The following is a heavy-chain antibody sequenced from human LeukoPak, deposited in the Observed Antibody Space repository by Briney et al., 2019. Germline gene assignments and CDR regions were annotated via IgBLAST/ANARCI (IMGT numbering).Heavy chain of an antibody. J-gene: IGHJ3*02. V-gene: IGHV4-4*02. D-gene: IGHD3-16*02. CDR1: GGSISSSHW. Sequence: TSETLSLTCAVSGGSISSSHWWSWVRQPPGKGLEWIGEINHSGSTNYNPSLKSRVTISVDTSKNQFSLKLSSVTAADTAVYYCAREISDPLSFYVWGSYRSPGAFDIWGQGTMVTVSS. CDR2: INHSGST. CDR3: AREISDPLSFYVWGSYRSPGAFDI.